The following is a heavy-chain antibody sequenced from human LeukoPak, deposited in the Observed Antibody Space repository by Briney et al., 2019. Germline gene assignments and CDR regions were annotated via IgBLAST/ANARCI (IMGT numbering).Heavy chain of an antibody. CDR3: TKDLSEYVWGSYRRDDY. D-gene: IGHD3-16*02. J-gene: IGHJ4*02. CDR1: GFTVNSYA. CDR2: ISGSGDNT. Sequence: PGGFLRLSCAASGFTVNSYAMSWVRQGPGKGLEWVSTISGSGDNTYYADSVRDRFTISRDNSKNTLYLQMDSLRAEDTAVYYCTKDLSEYVWGSYRRDDYWGQGTLVTVSS. V-gene: IGHV3-23*01.